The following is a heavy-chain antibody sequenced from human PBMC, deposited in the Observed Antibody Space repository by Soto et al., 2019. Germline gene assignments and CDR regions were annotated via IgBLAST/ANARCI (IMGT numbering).Heavy chain of an antibody. CDR3: ARDYPPYSSLNWFDP. J-gene: IGHJ5*02. Sequence: GASVKVSCKASGYTFTSYGIIWVRQAPGQGLEWMGGIIPIFGTANYAQKFQGRVTITADESTSTAYMELSSLRSEDTAVYYCARDYPPYSSLNWFDPWGQGTLVTVSS. D-gene: IGHD6-6*01. CDR1: GYTFTSYG. V-gene: IGHV1-69*13. CDR2: IIPIFGTA.